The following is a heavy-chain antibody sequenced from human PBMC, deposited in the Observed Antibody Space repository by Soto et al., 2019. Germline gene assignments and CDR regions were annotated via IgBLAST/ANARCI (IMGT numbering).Heavy chain of an antibody. D-gene: IGHD2-15*01. CDR3: AREVVAASNNWFDP. V-gene: IGHV4-30-2*01. CDR1: GGSISSGGYS. Sequence: SETLSLTCAVSGGSISSGGYSWSWIRQPPGKGLEWIGYIYHSGSTYYNPSLKSRVTISVDRSKNQFSLKLSSVTAADTAVYYCAREVVAASNNWFDPWGQGTTVTVSS. J-gene: IGHJ5*01. CDR2: IYHSGST.